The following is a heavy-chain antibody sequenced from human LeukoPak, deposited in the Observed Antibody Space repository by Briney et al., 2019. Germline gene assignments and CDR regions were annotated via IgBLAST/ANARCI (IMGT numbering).Heavy chain of an antibody. V-gene: IGHV5-51*01. J-gene: IGHJ3*02. CDR1: GSSFTSYW. Sequence: GGSLQISCQGSGSSFTSYWIGWVRQLPGKGLEWMGIIYPGDSDTRYSPSFQGQVTISADKSISTAYLQWSSLKASDTAMYYCARQQDSSGYYYDAFDIWGQGTMVTVSS. CDR3: ARQQDSSGYYYDAFDI. D-gene: IGHD3-22*01. CDR2: IYPGDSDT.